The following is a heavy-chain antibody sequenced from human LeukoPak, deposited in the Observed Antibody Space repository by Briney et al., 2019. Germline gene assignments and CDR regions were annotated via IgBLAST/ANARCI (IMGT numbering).Heavy chain of an antibody. CDR3: VRGVPYDSWSGPHYSDY. D-gene: IGHD3-3*01. CDR2: IKQDGSQE. J-gene: IGHJ4*02. V-gene: IGHV3-7*01. Sequence: GGSLRLSCAASRFTLSTYWMSWVRQAPGKGLEWVAHIKQDGSQEYYVDSVKGRFTISRDSAKNSLYLQMNSLRAEDTAVYYCVRGVPYDSWSGPHYSDYWGQGTLVTVSS. CDR1: RFTLSTYW.